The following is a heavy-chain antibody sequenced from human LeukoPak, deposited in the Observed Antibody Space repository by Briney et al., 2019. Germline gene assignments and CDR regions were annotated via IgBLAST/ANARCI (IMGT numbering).Heavy chain of an antibody. J-gene: IGHJ3*02. V-gene: IGHV3-21*01. Sequence: GGSLRLSCAASGFTFSSYSMNWVRQAPGKGLEWVSSISSSSSYIYYADSVKGRFTISRDNAKNSLYLQMNSLRAEDTAVYYCARFKVIAAAEDAFDIWGQGTMVTVSS. CDR2: ISSSSSYI. CDR3: ARFKVIAAAEDAFDI. CDR1: GFTFSSYS. D-gene: IGHD6-13*01.